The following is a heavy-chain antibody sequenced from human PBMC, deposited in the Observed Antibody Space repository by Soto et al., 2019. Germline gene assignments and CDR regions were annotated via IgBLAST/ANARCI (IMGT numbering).Heavy chain of an antibody. CDR1: GYTFTSYG. V-gene: IGHV1-18*01. D-gene: IGHD6-19*01. Sequence: QVQLVQSGAEVKKPGASVKVSCKASGYTFTSYGISWVRQAPGQGLEWMGWISAYNGNIKYAQKLQGRVTMTTDTYTSTAYKELRSLRSDDTAVYYCARDLAVGLVDYWGQGTLVTVSS. CDR3: ARDLAVGLVDY. J-gene: IGHJ4*02. CDR2: ISAYNGNI.